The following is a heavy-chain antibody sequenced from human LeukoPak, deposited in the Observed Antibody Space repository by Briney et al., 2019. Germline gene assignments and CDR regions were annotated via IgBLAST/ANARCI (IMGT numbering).Heavy chain of an antibody. D-gene: IGHD2-8*01. V-gene: IGHV3-23*01. J-gene: IGHJ1*01. CDR1: GFTFSSYA. CDR2: ISGSGGST. Sequence: PGGSLRLSCAASGFTFSSYAMSWVRQAPGKGLEWVSSISGSGGSTFYADSVKGRLTISRDNSKNTLHLQLNSLRAQDTAVYYCAKDRTSHRGIAEYFQHWGQGTLVSVSS. CDR3: AKDRTSHRGIAEYFQH.